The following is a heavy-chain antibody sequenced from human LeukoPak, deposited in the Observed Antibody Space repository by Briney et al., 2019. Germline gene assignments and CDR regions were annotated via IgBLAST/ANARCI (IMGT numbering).Heavy chain of an antibody. J-gene: IGHJ4*02. CDR2: FDPEDGET. CDR3: ASTIFGVYYDPYYFDY. V-gene: IGHV1-24*01. CDR1: GYTLTELS. D-gene: IGHD3-3*01. Sequence: ASVKVSCKVSGYTLTELSMHWVRQAPGKGLEWMGGFDPEDGETIYAQKFQGRVTMTEDTSTDAAYMELSSLRSEDTAVYYCASTIFGVYYDPYYFDYWGQGTLVTVSS.